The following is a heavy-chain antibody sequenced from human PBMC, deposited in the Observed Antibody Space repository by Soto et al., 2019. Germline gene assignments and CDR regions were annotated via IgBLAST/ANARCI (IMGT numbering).Heavy chain of an antibody. Sequence: QVQLQESGPGLVKPSETLSLTCTVSGGSVSSGSYYWSWIRQPPGKGLEWIGYLYYSGSTNYNPSLKSRVTISVDTSKNQFSLKLSSVTAGDTAVYYCARGVGGYNWNDVWFDPWGQGTLVTVSS. CDR3: ARGVGGYNWNDVWFDP. V-gene: IGHV4-61*01. J-gene: IGHJ5*02. D-gene: IGHD1-20*01. CDR2: LYYSGST. CDR1: GGSVSSGSYY.